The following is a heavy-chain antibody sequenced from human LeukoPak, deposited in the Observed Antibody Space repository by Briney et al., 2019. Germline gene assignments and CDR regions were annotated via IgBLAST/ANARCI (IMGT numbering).Heavy chain of an antibody. CDR2: IEYGGTNK. CDR1: GFTCSDYA. Sequence: GTSLRLSCAASGFTCSDYAMHWLRQAPGKGLEWVAVIEYGGTNKHHADSLKGRFTISRDNSRDTLYLQINSLRPEDTALYYCARNKAITAFFGMDVWGQGTTVIVSS. D-gene: IGHD2/OR15-2a*01. V-gene: IGHV3-30*03. J-gene: IGHJ6*02. CDR3: ARNKAITAFFGMDV.